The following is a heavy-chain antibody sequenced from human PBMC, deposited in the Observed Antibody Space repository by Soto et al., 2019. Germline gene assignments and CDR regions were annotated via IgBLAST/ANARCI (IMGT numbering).Heavy chain of an antibody. V-gene: IGHV3-23*01. CDR3: AKAPIWSGLNWFDP. CDR1: GFTFSSYA. J-gene: IGHJ5*02. CDR2: ISGSGGST. D-gene: IGHD3-3*01. Sequence: QSGGSLRLSCAASGFTFSSYAMSWVRQAPGKGLEWVSAISGSGGSTYYADSVKGRFTISRDNSKNTLYLQMNSLRAEDTAVYYCAKAPIWSGLNWFDPWGQGTLVTVSS.